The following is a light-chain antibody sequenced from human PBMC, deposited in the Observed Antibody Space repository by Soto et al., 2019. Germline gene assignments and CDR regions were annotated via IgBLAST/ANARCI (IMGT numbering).Light chain of an antibody. Sequence: DLQMTQSPSSLYLAVRRSVTKNCRASQTISSHLNWYQQKPGIAPKLLIYSASSLQSGVPSRFIGRGSGTNFTLTIRCLHPECFATYYCIQDFISPLTVGQGTKVDIK. V-gene: IGKV1-39*01. CDR3: IQDFISPLT. CDR2: SAS. CDR1: QTISSH. J-gene: IGKJ1*01.